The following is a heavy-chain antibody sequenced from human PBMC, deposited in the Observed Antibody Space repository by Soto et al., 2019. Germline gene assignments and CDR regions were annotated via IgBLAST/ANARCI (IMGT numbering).Heavy chain of an antibody. CDR3: AASYSSGWYVGYYYYCMDV. CDR2: ISSSSSYI. CDR1: GFTFSSYS. V-gene: IGHV3-21*01. D-gene: IGHD6-19*01. Sequence: EVQLVESGGGLVKPGGSLRLSCAASGFTFSSYSMNWVRQDPGKGLEWVSSISSSSSYIYYADSVKGRFTISRDNAENSLYLQMTSLRAEDTAVYYCAASYSSGWYVGYYYYCMDVWGQGSTVTVSS. J-gene: IGHJ6*02.